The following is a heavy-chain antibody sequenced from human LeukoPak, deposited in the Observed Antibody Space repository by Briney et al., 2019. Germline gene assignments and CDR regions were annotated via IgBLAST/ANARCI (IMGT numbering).Heavy chain of an antibody. CDR1: GGSISSGGYY. V-gene: IGHV4-30-4*08. D-gene: IGHD3-16*02. CDR2: IYYSGST. J-gene: IGHJ4*02. Sequence: SQTLSLTCTVSGGSISSGGYYWSWIRQHPGKGLEWIGYIYYSGSTYYNPSLKSRVTISVDTSKNQFSLKLSSVTAADTAVYYCARGLGLRLGELSSYYFDYWGQGTLVTVSS. CDR3: ARGLGLRLGELSSYYFDY.